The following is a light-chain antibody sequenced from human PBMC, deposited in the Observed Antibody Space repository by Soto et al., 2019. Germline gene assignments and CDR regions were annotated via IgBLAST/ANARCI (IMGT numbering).Light chain of an antibody. CDR1: SSNIGAGYD. Sequence: QSVLTQPPSVSAAPRQTVTISCTGSSSNIGAGYDVHWYQQLPGTAPKLLIYHNSNRPSGVPDRFSGSKSGTSASQAINGVQAEDEADYYCQSYDSSLSGSRVFGTGTKVTVL. V-gene: IGLV1-40*01. CDR2: HNS. J-gene: IGLJ1*01. CDR3: QSYDSSLSGSRV.